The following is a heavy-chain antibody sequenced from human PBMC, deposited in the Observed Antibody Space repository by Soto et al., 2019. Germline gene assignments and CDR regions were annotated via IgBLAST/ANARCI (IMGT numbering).Heavy chain of an antibody. Sequence: QVQLVESGGGVVQPGRSLRLSCVASGFTFSSYGMHWVRQAPGKGLEWVAVISYDGSNKYYADSVKGRFTISRDNSKNTLYLQMNSLRAEDTAVYYCAKEGRNYGDNNFDYWGQGTLVTVSS. V-gene: IGHV3-30*18. CDR2: ISYDGSNK. CDR3: AKEGRNYGDNNFDY. J-gene: IGHJ4*02. CDR1: GFTFSSYG. D-gene: IGHD4-17*01.